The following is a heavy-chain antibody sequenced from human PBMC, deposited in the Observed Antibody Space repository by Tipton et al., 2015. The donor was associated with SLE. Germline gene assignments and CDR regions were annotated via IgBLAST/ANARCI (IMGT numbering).Heavy chain of an antibody. CDR3: ARYDFWSGPFDY. CDR2: ISWDGGST. Sequence: SLRLSCAASGFTFDDYAMHWVRQAPGKGLEWVSLISWDGGSTYYADSVKGRFTISRDNSKNSLYLQMNSLRAEDTALYYCARYDFWSGPFDYWGQGTLVTVSS. V-gene: IGHV3-43D*04. CDR1: GFTFDDYA. D-gene: IGHD3-3*01. J-gene: IGHJ4*02.